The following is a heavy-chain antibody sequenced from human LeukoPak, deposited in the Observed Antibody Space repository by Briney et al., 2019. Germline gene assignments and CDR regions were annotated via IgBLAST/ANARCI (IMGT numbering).Heavy chain of an antibody. CDR1: GFSLSTSGVG. D-gene: IGHD1-26*01. Sequence: ESGPTLVKPTQTLTLTCTFSGFSLSTSGVGVGWIRQPPGKALEWLALIYWNDDKRCSPSLRSRLTITKDTSKNQVVLTMTNMDPVDTATYYCAHRRSYSGSPLFDYWGQGALVTVSS. CDR2: IYWNDDK. CDR3: AHRRSYSGSPLFDY. J-gene: IGHJ4*02. V-gene: IGHV2-5*01.